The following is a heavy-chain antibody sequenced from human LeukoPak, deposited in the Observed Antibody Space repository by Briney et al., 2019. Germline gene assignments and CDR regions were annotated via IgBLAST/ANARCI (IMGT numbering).Heavy chain of an antibody. CDR2: INPNSGGT. CDR3: ARDGRAVKGSFDY. Sequence: ASVKVSCKASGYTLTGYYMHWVRQAPGQGLEWMGWINPNSGGTNYAQKLQGRVTMTTDTSTSTAYMELRSLRSDDTAVYYCARDGRAVKGSFDYWGQGTLVTVSS. J-gene: IGHJ4*02. V-gene: IGHV1-2*02. CDR1: GYTLTGYY. D-gene: IGHD2-15*01.